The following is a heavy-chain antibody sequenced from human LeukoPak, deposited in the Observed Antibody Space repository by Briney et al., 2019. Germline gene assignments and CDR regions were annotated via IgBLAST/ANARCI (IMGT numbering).Heavy chain of an antibody. V-gene: IGHV3-43*01. Sequence: GGSLRLSCAASGFNFDRFSMNWLRQTPGKGLQWVAYISSNSDSIYYVDSVRGRFTISRDSGKNSVYLQMNSLTTDDTAFYFCAKELDTMFFDYWGQGALVTVSS. CDR1: GFNFDRFS. CDR2: ISSNSDSI. J-gene: IGHJ4*02. D-gene: IGHD5-18*01. CDR3: AKELDTMFFDY.